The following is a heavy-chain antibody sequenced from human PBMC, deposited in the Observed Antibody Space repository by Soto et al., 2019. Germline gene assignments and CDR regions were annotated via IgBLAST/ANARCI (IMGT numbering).Heavy chain of an antibody. D-gene: IGHD6-19*01. J-gene: IGHJ4*02. CDR1: GGSISSGGYY. CDR2: VYYSGVT. CDR3: AREQSI. Sequence: QVQLQESGPGLVKPSQTLSLTCTVSGGSISSGGYYCSWIRQHPGKGREWIGYVYYSGVTYYNPSLKNRLTISVDASKNQFSLKLSSVPAADTAVSYGAREQSIWGQGTLVTVSS. V-gene: IGHV4-31*03.